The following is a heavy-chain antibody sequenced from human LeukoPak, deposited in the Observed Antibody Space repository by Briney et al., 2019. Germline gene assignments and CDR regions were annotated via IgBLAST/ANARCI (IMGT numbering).Heavy chain of an antibody. V-gene: IGHV3-15*01. D-gene: IGHD3-9*01. CDR2: IKSKTDGGTT. Sequence: GGSLRLSCAASGFTFSNAWMSRVRQAPGKGLEWVGRIKSKTDGGTTDYAAPVKGRFTISRDDSKNTLYLQMNSLKTEDTAVYYCTTAYYDILTGYPVYYYYYMDVWGKGTTVTVSS. J-gene: IGHJ6*03. CDR3: TTAYYDILTGYPVYYYYYMDV. CDR1: GFTFSNAW.